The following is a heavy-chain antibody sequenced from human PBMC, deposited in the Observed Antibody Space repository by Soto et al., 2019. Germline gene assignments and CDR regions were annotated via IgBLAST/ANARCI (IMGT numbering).Heavy chain of an antibody. Sequence: GGSLRLSCAASGFSSSNYVMHWVRQAPGKGLEWVAVISYDGSNGYSADSLKGRFTISRDNSKNTLYLEMNSLRPEDTAVYYCAKDFYSSTWSSLDYWGQGTLVTVSS. CDR2: ISYDGSNG. J-gene: IGHJ4*02. V-gene: IGHV3-30*18. CDR1: GFSSSNYV. D-gene: IGHD6-13*01. CDR3: AKDFYSSTWSSLDY.